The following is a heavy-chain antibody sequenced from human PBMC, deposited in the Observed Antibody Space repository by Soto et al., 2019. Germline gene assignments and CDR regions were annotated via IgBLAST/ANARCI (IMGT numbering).Heavy chain of an antibody. CDR3: ARQIYDSDAGPNFQYYFDS. J-gene: IGHJ4*02. V-gene: IGHV5-10-1*01. D-gene: IGHD5-12*01. CDR1: GYSFAGYW. Sequence: GESLKISCKGSGYSFAGYWITWVRQKPGKGLEWMGRIDPSDSQTYYSPSFRGHVTISVTKSITTVFLQWSSLRASDTAMYYCARQIYDSDAGPNFQYYFDSWGQGTPVTVS. CDR2: IDPSDSQT.